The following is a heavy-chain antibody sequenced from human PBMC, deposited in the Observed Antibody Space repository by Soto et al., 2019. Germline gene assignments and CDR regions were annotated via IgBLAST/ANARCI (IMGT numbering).Heavy chain of an antibody. J-gene: IGHJ6*02. D-gene: IGHD3-10*01. CDR1: GFTVTSYY. CDR2: IYTGGNT. V-gene: IGHV3-53*01. Sequence: LRLSFAASGFTVTSYYMSFVLQAPGEGLEWVSLIYTGGNTNYADSVKGRFTISRDNSKNTLYLQMNSLRAEDTAVYYCARDYYYGSGNYYRADYYHYGMDVWGQGTTVTVSS. CDR3: ARDYYYGSGNYYRADYYHYGMDV.